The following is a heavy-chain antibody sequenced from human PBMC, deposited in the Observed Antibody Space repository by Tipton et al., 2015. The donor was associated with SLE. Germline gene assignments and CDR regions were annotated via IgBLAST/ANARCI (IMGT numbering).Heavy chain of an antibody. CDR1: GCSLSSSSYY. CDR3: ARQGSGYYYTGGY. D-gene: IGHD3-22*01. V-gene: IGHV4-39*01. CDR2: IYYSGST. Sequence: TLSLTCTVSGCSLSSSSYYWGWFRQPPGKGLEWIGSIYYSGSTYYNPSLKSRVTISVDTSKNQFSLKLSSVTAADTAVYYCARQGSGYYYTGGYWGQGTLVTVSS. J-gene: IGHJ4*02.